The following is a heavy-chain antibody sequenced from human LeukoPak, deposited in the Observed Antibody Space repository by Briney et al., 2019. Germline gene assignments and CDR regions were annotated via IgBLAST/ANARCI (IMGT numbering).Heavy chain of an antibody. V-gene: IGHV4-34*01. D-gene: IGHD3-9*01. CDR1: GGSFSGYY. J-gene: IGHJ4*02. Sequence: SETLSLTCAVYGGSFSGYYWSWIRQPPGKGLEWIGEINHSGSTNYNPSLKSRVTISVDTSKNQFSLKLSSVTAADTAVYYCARLIYYDILTGYYNVEDAYYFDYWGQGTLVTVSS. CDR3: ARLIYYDILTGYYNVEDAYYFDY. CDR2: INHSGST.